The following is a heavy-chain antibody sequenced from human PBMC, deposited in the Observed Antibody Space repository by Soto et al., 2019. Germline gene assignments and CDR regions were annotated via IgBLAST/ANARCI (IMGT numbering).Heavy chain of an antibody. V-gene: IGHV3-11*01. D-gene: IGHD2-15*01. CDR2: LSSGGSAI. J-gene: IGHJ6*04. CDR1: GFTFSDYY. CDR3: ARRGYCSGGSCYIRTDV. Sequence: QVQLVESGGGLAKPGGSLRLSCAASGFTFSDYYMTWIRQAPGKALEWLSYLSSGGSAIYYAESVKGRFTIYRDKAKNALYLQLNSLRGVDTAGYCWARRGYCSGGSCYIRTDVWGKGTTVTGSS.